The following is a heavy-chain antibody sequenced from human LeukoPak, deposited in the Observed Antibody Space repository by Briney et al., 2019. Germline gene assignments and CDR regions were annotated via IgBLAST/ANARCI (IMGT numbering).Heavy chain of an antibody. J-gene: IGHJ3*02. CDR2: ISYDGSNK. CDR1: GFTFSNYG. CDR3: AKDRESMVRDGAFDI. V-gene: IGHV3-30*18. D-gene: IGHD3-10*02. Sequence: PGGPLRLSCAASGFTFSNYGIHWVRQAPGKGLEWVAVISYDGSNKYYADSVKGRFTISRDNSKNTLYLQMNSLRAEDTAVYYCAKDRESMVRDGAFDIWGQGTMVSVSS.